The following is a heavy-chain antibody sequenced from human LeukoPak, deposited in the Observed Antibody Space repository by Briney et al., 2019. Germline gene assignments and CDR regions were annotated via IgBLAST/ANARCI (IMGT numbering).Heavy chain of an antibody. Sequence: PGGSLRLSCAASGFTVSSNYMSWVRQAPGKGLEWVSVIYSGGSTYYADSVKGRFTISRHNSKNTLYLQMNSLRAEDTAVYYCAKEDVQWLVTKAYDYWGQGTLVTVSS. D-gene: IGHD6-19*01. J-gene: IGHJ4*02. V-gene: IGHV3-53*01. CDR2: IYSGGST. CDR1: GFTVSSNY. CDR3: AKEDVQWLVTKAYDY.